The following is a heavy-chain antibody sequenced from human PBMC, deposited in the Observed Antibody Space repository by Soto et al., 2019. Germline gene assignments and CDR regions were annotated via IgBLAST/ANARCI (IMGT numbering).Heavy chain of an antibody. CDR3: ARVHCSGGSCYNNWFDP. CDR2: INPNSGVA. CDR1: GYTFTGYY. V-gene: IGHV1-2*02. J-gene: IGHJ5*02. Sequence: GASVKVSCKASGYTFTGYYMHWVRQAPGQGLEWIGRINPNSGVANYAQKFQGRVTMTTDTSTSTAYMELSSLRSEDTAVYYCARVHCSGGSCYNNWFDPWGQGTLVTVSS. D-gene: IGHD2-15*01.